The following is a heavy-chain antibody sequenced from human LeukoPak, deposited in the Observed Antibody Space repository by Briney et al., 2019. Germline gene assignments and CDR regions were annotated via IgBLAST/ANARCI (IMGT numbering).Heavy chain of an antibody. CDR1: GGSISSSSYY. CDR3: ARHGMNYDILTGYSKGPVDY. Sequence: SETLSLTCTVSGGSISSSSYYWGWIRQPPGKGLEWIGSIYYSGSTYYNPSLKSRVTISVDTSKNQFSLKLSSVTAADAAVYYCARHGMNYDILTGYSKGPVDYWGQGTLVTVSS. V-gene: IGHV4-39*01. CDR2: IYYSGST. J-gene: IGHJ4*02. D-gene: IGHD3-9*01.